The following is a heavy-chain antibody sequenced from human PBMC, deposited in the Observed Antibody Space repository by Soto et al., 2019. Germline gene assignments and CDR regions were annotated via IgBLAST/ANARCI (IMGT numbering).Heavy chain of an antibody. CDR3: AKVRSITIFGVASTDAFDI. V-gene: IGHV3-23*01. Sequence: GGSLRLSCAASGFTFSSYAMSRVRQAPGKGLEWVSAISGSGGSTHYADSVKGRFTISRDNSKNTLYLQMNSLRAEDTAVYYCAKVRSITIFGVASTDAFDIWGQGTMVTVSS. CDR2: ISGSGGST. D-gene: IGHD3-3*01. J-gene: IGHJ3*02. CDR1: GFTFSSYA.